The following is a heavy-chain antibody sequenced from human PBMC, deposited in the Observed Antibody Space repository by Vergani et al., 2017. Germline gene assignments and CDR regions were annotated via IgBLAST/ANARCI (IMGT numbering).Heavy chain of an antibody. V-gene: IGHV3-21*01. D-gene: IGHD3-22*01. J-gene: IGHJ4*02. CDR1: GFTFSSYS. CDR3: ARDLPGYYDSSGYYYDY. CDR2: ISSSSSYI. Sequence: EVQLVESGGGLVKPGGSLRLSCAASGFTFSSYSMNWVRQAPGKGLEWVSSISSSSSYIYYADSVKGRFTISRDNAKNSLYLQMNSLRAEDTAVYYWARDLPGYYDSSGYYYDYWGQGTLVTVSS.